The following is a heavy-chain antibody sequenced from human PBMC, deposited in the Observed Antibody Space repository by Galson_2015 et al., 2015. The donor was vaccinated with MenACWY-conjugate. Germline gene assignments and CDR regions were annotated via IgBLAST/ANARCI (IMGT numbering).Heavy chain of an antibody. Sequence: SVKVSCKASGYTFTGYYMHWVRQAPGQGLEWMGWINPNSGGTNYAQKFQGWVTMTRDTSISTAYMELSWLRSDDTAVYYCAREGEQPRGGYYYGMDVWGQGTTVTVSS. V-gene: IGHV1-2*04. CDR3: AREGEQPRGGYYYGMDV. J-gene: IGHJ6*02. D-gene: IGHD6-13*01. CDR1: GYTFTGYY. CDR2: INPNSGGT.